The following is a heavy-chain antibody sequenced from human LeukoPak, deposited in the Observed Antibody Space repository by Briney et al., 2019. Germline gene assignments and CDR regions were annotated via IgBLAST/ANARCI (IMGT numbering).Heavy chain of an antibody. D-gene: IGHD3-22*01. CDR2: ISVRSNYI. CDR3: AKLRRNSDSSGYYYYYDY. Sequence: GGSLRLSCAAYGYTFSSFSINLVRQAPGKGLEWVSSISVRSNYIYYADSVRGRFSISRDDARNSLYLQMDSLRGDDTAVYYCAKLRRNSDSSGYYYYYDYWGQGTLVTVSS. CDR1: GYTFSSFS. J-gene: IGHJ4*02. V-gene: IGHV3-21*01.